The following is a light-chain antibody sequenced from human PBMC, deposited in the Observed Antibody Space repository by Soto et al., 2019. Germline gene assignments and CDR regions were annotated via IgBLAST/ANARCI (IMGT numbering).Light chain of an antibody. V-gene: IGLV2-14*01. CDR3: NSYTSSSTYV. Sequence: QSALTQPASVSGSPGQSITISCTGTTSDVGRYSYVSWYQQHPGKAPKLIIYDVSSRPSGVSNRFSGSKSGNTASLTISGLQAEDEADYYCNSYTSSSTYVFGTGTKVTVL. CDR1: TSDVGRYSY. J-gene: IGLJ1*01. CDR2: DVS.